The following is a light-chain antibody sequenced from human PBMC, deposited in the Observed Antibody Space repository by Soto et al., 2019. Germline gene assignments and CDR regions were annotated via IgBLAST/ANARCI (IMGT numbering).Light chain of an antibody. CDR3: AAWDDSLSVL. Sequence: QPVLTQPPSASGTPGQRVIISCSGSSSNIGGNTVNWYQHFPGTAPKLLIHNNNQRPSGVPDRFSGSKSGTSASLAISGLQSEDEADYYCAAWDDSLSVLFGGGTKLTVL. CDR1: SSNIGGNT. J-gene: IGLJ3*02. V-gene: IGLV1-44*01. CDR2: NNN.